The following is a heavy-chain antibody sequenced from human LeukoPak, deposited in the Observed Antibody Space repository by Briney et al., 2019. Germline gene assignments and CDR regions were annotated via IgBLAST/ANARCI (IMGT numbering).Heavy chain of an antibody. J-gene: IGHJ4*02. CDR3: ARHSPTGWYYFDS. Sequence: PSETLSLTCSVSGDPMATFDWSWIRQPAGKGLQWVGQVFTTGTTAYSASLKSRLTISLDKSNNQVSLKLISVTAADTAVYYCARHSPTGWYYFDSWGQGALVIVSS. CDR1: GDPMATFD. V-gene: IGHV4-4*07. CDR2: VFTTGTT. D-gene: IGHD6-19*01.